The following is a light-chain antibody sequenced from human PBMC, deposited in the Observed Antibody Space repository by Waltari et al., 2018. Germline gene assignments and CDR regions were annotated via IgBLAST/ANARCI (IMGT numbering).Light chain of an antibody. V-gene: IGLV2-14*03. CDR2: DVN. Sequence: QSALTQPASVSGSPGQSITISCTGSSSDVGGDDSVSWYEDHPGQAPKVIIYDVNKRPSGISGRFSSSKSGNAASLTISGLQAEDEATFYCSSQSTRNGVIFGGGTKVTVL. CDR3: SSQSTRNGVI. CDR1: SSDVGGDDS. J-gene: IGLJ2*01.